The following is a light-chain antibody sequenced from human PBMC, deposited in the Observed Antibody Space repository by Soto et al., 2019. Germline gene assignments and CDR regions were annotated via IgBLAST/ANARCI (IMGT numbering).Light chain of an antibody. CDR2: DVS. CDR1: SSDVGSYNF. CDR3: CSYAGSTTVV. Sequence: QSALTQPASVSGSPGQSITISCTGTSSDVGSYNFVSWYQQHPGKAPKLMIYDVSKRPSGVSNRFSGSKSGNTASLTISGLQAEDEAGYYCCSYAGSTTVVFGGGTKVTVL. J-gene: IGLJ2*01. V-gene: IGLV2-23*02.